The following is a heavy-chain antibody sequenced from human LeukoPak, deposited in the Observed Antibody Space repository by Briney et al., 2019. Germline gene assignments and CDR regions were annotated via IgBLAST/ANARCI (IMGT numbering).Heavy chain of an antibody. J-gene: IGHJ4*02. CDR1: GFSFSDYS. CDR2: ISGSGGST. Sequence: GGSLRLSCAASGFSFSDYSMSWVRQAPGKGLEWVSAISGSGGSTYYADSVKGRFTISRDNSKNTLYLQMNSLRAEDTAVYYCATPVLYGDYAFDYWGQGTLVTVSS. D-gene: IGHD4-17*01. CDR3: ATPVLYGDYAFDY. V-gene: IGHV3-23*01.